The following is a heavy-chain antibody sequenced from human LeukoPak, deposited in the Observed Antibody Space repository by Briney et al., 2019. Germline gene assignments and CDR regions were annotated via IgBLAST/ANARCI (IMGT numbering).Heavy chain of an antibody. J-gene: IGHJ6*04. CDR2: IKQDGSEK. V-gene: IGHV3-7*01. Sequence: GGSLRLSCAASGFTFSSYCMSWVRQAPGKGLEWVANIKQDGSEKYYVDSVKGRFTISRDNAKNSLYLQMNSLRAEDTAVYYCAELGITMIGGVWGKGTTVTISS. D-gene: IGHD3-10*02. CDR1: GFTFSSYC. CDR3: AELGITMIGGV.